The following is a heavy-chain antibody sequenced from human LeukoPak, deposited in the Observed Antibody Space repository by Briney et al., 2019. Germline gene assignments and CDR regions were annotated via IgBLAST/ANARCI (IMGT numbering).Heavy chain of an antibody. CDR3: ARDIMGALDY. J-gene: IGHJ4*02. CDR2: ISWNSGSI. V-gene: IGHV3-9*01. CDR1: GFTFDDYA. D-gene: IGHD3-16*01. Sequence: PGGSLRLSCAASGFTFDDYAMHWVRQAPGKGLEWVSGISWNSGSIGYADSVKGRFTISRDNAKNSLYLQMNSLRAEDTAVYYCARDIMGALDYWGQGTLVTVSS.